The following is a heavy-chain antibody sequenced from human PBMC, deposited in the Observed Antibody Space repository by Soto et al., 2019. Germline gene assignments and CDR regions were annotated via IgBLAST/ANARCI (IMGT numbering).Heavy chain of an antibody. J-gene: IGHJ6*02. CDR2: ISGSGGST. Sequence: GGSLRLSCAASGFTFSSYAMSWVRQAPGKGLEWVSAISGSGGSTYYADSVKGRFTISRDNSKNTLYLQMNSLRAEDTAVYYCAKDILPHSSSWYGGALNYYYGMDVWGQGTTVTVSS. V-gene: IGHV3-23*01. CDR3: AKDILPHSSSWYGGALNYYYGMDV. CDR1: GFTFSSYA. D-gene: IGHD6-13*01.